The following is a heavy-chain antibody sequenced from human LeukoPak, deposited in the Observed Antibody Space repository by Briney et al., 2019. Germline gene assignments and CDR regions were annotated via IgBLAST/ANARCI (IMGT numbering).Heavy chain of an antibody. D-gene: IGHD6-13*01. CDR1: GYTLTELS. CDR3: ATASWREGHGGAFDI. Sequence: GASVKVSCKVSGYTLTELSMHWVRQAPGKGLEWMGGFDPEDGETIYAQKFQGRVTMTEDTSTDTAYMELSSLGSEDTAVYYCATASWREGHGGAFDIWGQGTMVTVSS. CDR2: FDPEDGET. J-gene: IGHJ3*02. V-gene: IGHV1-24*01.